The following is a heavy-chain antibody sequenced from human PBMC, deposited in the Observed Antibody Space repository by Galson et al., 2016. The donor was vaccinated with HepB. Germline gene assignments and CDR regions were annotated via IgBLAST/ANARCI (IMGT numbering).Heavy chain of an antibody. CDR1: GFTFSSYS. D-gene: IGHD6-19*01. J-gene: IGHJ5*01. CDR3: ARASVAGTWWFDS. Sequence: SLRLSCAASGFTFSSYSMNWVRQAPGKGLGWVSYIRGSSSTIYYADSGKGRFTISRDNARNSLYLQMNSLRDDDTAVYYCARASVAGTWWFDSWGQGTLVTVSS. V-gene: IGHV3-48*02. CDR2: IRGSSSTI.